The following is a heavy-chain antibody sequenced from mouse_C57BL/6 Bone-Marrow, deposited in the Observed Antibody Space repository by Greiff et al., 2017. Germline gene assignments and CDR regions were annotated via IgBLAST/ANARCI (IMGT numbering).Heavy chain of an antibody. D-gene: IGHD1-1*01. CDR3: TFLYYSSRDAWFAY. Sequence: EVQRVESGAELVRPGASVKLSCTASGFTIKDDYMHWVKQRPEQGLEWIGWIDPENGDTEYASKFQGKDTLTVDTSSNTAYLQLSSLTSDDTAVDYCTFLYYSSRDAWFAYWGQGTLVTVSA. J-gene: IGHJ3*01. CDR1: GFTIKDDY. CDR2: IDPENGDT. V-gene: IGHV14-4*01.